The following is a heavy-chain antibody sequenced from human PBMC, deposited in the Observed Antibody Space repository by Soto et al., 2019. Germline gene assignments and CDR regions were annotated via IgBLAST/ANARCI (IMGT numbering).Heavy chain of an antibody. CDR2: ISGSGGST. D-gene: IGHD2-2*01. J-gene: IGHJ4*02. V-gene: IGHV3-23*01. CDR1: GFTFSSYA. Sequence: GGSLRLSCAASGFTFSSYAMSWVRQAPGKGLEWVSAISGSGGSTYYADSVKGRFTISRDNSKNTLYLQMNSLRAEDTAVYYCAKSPKDIVVVPAAILFDYWGQGTLVTVSS. CDR3: AKSPKDIVVVPAAILFDY.